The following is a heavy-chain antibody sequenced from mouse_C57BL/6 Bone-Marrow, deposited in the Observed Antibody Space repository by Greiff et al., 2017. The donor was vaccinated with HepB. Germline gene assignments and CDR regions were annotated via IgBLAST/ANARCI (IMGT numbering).Heavy chain of an antibody. CDR2: IYWDDDK. V-gene: IGHV8-12*01. CDR3: ARNDGYFLYWYFDV. Sequence: QVQLKESGPGILQSSQTLSLTCSFSGFSLSTSGMGVSWIRQPSGKGLEWLAHIYWDDDKRYNPSLKSRHTISKDTSRNQVFLKITSVDTADTATYYCARNDGYFLYWYFDVWGTGTTVTVSS. CDR1: GFSLSTSGMG. D-gene: IGHD2-3*01. J-gene: IGHJ1*03.